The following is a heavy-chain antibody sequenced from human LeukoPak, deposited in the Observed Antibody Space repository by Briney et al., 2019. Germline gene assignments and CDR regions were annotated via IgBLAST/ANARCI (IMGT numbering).Heavy chain of an antibody. D-gene: IGHD3-10*02. V-gene: IGHV3-7*01. J-gene: IGHJ6*04. Sequence: GGSLRLSCAASGFTFSSYSINWVRQAPGKGLEWVANIQQDGSETYYVDSVKGRFTISRDNAKNSLYLQINSLRAEDTAVYYCVELGITMIGGVWGKGTTVTISS. CDR3: VELGITMIGGV. CDR1: GFTFSSYS. CDR2: IQQDGSET.